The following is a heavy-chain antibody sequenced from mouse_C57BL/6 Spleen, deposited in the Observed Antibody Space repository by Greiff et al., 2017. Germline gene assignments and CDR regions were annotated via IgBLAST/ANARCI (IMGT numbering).Heavy chain of an antibody. J-gene: IGHJ4*01. D-gene: IGHD1-1*01. Sequence: EVQVVESGGDLVKPGGSLKLSCAASGFTFSSYGMSWVRQTPDKRLEWVATISSGGSYTYYPDSVKGRFTISRDNAKNTLYLQMSSLKSEDTAMYYCARPFITTVPNAMDYWGQGTSVTVSS. CDR3: ARPFITTVPNAMDY. CDR1: GFTFSSYG. CDR2: ISSGGSYT. V-gene: IGHV5-6*01.